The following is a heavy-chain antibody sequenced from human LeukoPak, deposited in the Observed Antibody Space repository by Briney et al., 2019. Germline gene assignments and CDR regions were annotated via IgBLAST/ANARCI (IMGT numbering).Heavy chain of an antibody. CDR3: ASYEMATIHY. CDR2: IYHSGST. V-gene: IGHV4-39*07. CDR1: GGSISSGGYY. J-gene: IGHJ4*02. D-gene: IGHD5-24*01. Sequence: ASETLSLTCTVSGGSISSGGYYWSWIRQHPGKGLEWIGEIYHSGSTNYNPSLKSRVTISVDKSKNQFSLKLSSVTAADTAVYYCASYEMATIHYWGQGTLVTVSS.